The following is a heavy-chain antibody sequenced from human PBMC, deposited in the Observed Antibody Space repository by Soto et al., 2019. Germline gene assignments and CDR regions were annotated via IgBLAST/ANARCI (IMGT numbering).Heavy chain of an antibody. Sequence: GGSLRLSCAASGFTFSSYAMHWVRQAPGKGLEWVAVISYDGSNKYYADSVKGRFTISRDNSKNTLYLQMNSLRAEDTAVYYCARNRIPIVPIDVWGQGTTVTVSS. CDR3: ARNRIPIVPIDV. J-gene: IGHJ6*02. CDR1: GFTFSSYA. CDR2: ISYDGSNK. D-gene: IGHD2-8*01. V-gene: IGHV3-30-3*01.